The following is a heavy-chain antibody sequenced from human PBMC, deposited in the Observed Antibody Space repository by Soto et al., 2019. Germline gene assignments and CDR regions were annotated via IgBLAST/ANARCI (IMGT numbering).Heavy chain of an antibody. V-gene: IGHV4-59*01. Sequence: SETLSLTCTVSGGSISSYYWSWIRQPPGKGLEWIGYIYYSGSTNYNPSLKSRVTISVDTSKNQFSLKLSSVTAADTAVYYCARDLSVAAFRWFDPWGQGTLVTAPQ. CDR1: GGSISSYY. CDR2: IYYSGST. CDR3: ARDLSVAAFRWFDP. D-gene: IGHD6-19*01. J-gene: IGHJ5*02.